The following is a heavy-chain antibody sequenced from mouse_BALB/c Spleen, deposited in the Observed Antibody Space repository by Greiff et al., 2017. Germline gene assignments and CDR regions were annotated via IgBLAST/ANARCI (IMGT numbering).Heavy chain of an antibody. J-gene: IGHJ3*01. CDR3: ARQAGRTS. D-gene: IGHD4-1*01. V-gene: IGHV5-6*01. CDR1: GFTFSSYG. CDR2: ISSGGSYT. Sequence: EVNLVESGGDLVKPGGSLKLSCAASGFTFSSYGMSWVRQTPDKRLEWVATISSGGSYTYYPDSVKGRFTISRDNAKNTLYLQMSSLKSEDTAMYYCARQAGRTSWGQGTLVTVSA.